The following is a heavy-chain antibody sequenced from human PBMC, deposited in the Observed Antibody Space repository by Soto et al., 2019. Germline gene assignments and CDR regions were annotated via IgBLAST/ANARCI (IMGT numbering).Heavy chain of an antibody. CDR3: ARGGGSYFFDY. J-gene: IGHJ4*02. Sequence: EVQLVESGGGLVQPGGSLRLSCAASGFTFSSYAMHWVRQAPGKGLEYVSAISSNGGSTYYANSVKGRFTISRDNSNKTLYLQMGCLRAEDMAVYSCARGGGSYFFDYWGQGTLVTVSS. CDR1: GFTFSSYA. D-gene: IGHD1-26*01. CDR2: ISSNGGST. V-gene: IGHV3-64*01.